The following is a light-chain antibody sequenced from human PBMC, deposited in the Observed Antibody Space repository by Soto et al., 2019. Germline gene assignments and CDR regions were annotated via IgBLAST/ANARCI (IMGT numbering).Light chain of an antibody. CDR2: AAS. CDR1: QSISSY. CDR3: HQSSSTPPIT. J-gene: IGKJ5*01. V-gene: IGKV1-39*01. Sequence: DIQMTQSPSSLSASVGDRVTITCRASQSISSYLNWYQQKPGKAPKLLIYAASSLQSGVPSRFSGSGSGTDFTLPISSLQHEDFAKYYCHQSSSTPPITFGQGTRLEIK.